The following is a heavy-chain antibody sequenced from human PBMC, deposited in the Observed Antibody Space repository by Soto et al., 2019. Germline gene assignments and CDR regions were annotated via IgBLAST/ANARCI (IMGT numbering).Heavy chain of an antibody. Sequence: PGGSLRLSCAASGFTFSSYAMHWVRQAPGKGLEWVAVISYDGSNKYYADSVKGRFTISRDNSKNTLYLQMNSLRAEDTAVYYCAAEYYDFWSGYYPGYYYGMDVWGQGTTVTAP. CDR2: ISYDGSNK. CDR1: GFTFSSYA. J-gene: IGHJ6*02. D-gene: IGHD3-3*01. V-gene: IGHV3-30-3*01. CDR3: AAEYYDFWSGYYPGYYYGMDV.